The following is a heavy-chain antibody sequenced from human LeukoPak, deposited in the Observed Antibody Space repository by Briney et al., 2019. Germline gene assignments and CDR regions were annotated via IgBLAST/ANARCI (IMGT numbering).Heavy chain of an antibody. Sequence: SVKVSCKASGFTLSSAVMQWVRQARGQRLEWIGWIVVGSGNTKYAQKFQERVIITRDMSTSTAYMELSSLRFEDTAVYYCAAGRSYSYENLYYGMDVWGQGTTVTVSS. CDR1: GFTLSSAV. D-gene: IGHD5-18*01. J-gene: IGHJ6*02. CDR2: IVVGSGNT. V-gene: IGHV1-58*02. CDR3: AAGRSYSYENLYYGMDV.